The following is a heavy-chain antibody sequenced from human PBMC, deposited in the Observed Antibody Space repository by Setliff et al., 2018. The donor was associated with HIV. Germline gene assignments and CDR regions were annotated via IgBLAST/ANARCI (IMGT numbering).Heavy chain of an antibody. CDR2: ITSSSSYI. CDR1: GFTFSSYT. J-gene: IGHJ1*01. CDR3: AGAVAAGAEYFQR. Sequence: GGSLRLSCAASGFTFSSYTMNWVRQAPGKGLEWVSSITSSSSYINYADSVKGRFTISRDNAKNSLYLQMNSLRAEDTAVYYCAGAVAAGAEYFQRWGQGTLVTVSS. D-gene: IGHD2-15*01. V-gene: IGHV3-21*01.